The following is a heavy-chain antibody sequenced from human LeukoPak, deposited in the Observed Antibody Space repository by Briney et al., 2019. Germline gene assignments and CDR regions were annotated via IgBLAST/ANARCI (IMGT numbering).Heavy chain of an antibody. D-gene: IGHD3-10*01. Sequence: SVKVSCKASGYTFTSYGISWVRQAPGQGLEWMGQIIPYFGTSNYAQNFQGRVTLTADEATNTAYMELNRLRSDDTAVYYCTRDAGDYGGSGSYPDYWGQGTLVTVSS. V-gene: IGHV1-69*13. CDR1: GYTFTSYG. J-gene: IGHJ4*02. CDR2: IIPYFGTS. CDR3: TRDAGDYGGSGSYPDY.